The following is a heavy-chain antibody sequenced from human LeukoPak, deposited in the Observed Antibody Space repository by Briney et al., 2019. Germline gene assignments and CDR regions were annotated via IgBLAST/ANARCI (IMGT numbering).Heavy chain of an antibody. Sequence: ASVKVSCKASGYTFTSYGISWVRQAPGQGLEWMGIINPSGGSTSYAQKFQGRVTMTRDTSTSTVYMELSSLRSEDTAVYYCASTYPGGAYYSHYYYGMDVWGQGTTVTVSS. J-gene: IGHJ6*02. CDR2: INPSGGST. V-gene: IGHV1-46*01. CDR1: GYTFTSYG. CDR3: ASTYPGGAYYSHYYYGMDV. D-gene: IGHD2-21*01.